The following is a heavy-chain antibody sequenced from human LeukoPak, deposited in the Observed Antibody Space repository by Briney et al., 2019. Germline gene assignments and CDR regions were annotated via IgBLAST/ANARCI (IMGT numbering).Heavy chain of an antibody. D-gene: IGHD1-26*01. CDR2: INHSGNT. V-gene: IGHV4-34*01. CDR1: GGSLSGYY. J-gene: IGHJ4*02. Sequence: SETLSLTCAVYGGSLSGYYWSWIRQPPGKGLEWIGEINHSGNTNYNPSLKSRVTMSVDTPKNHFYLKLSSVTAADTAVYYCARQGSGTSYYYYTFPYWGQGTLVTVSS. CDR3: ARQGSGTSYYYYTFPY.